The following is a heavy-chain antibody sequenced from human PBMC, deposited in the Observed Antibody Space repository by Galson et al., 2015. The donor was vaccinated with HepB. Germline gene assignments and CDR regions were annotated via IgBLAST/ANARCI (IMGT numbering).Heavy chain of an antibody. D-gene: IGHD2-15*01. J-gene: IGHJ6*02. V-gene: IGHV5-10-1*01. Sequence: QSGAEVKKPGESLRISCKGSGYSFTSYWISWVRQMPGKGLEWMGRIDPSDSYTNYSPSFQGHVTISADKSISTAYLQWSSLKASDTTMYYCARSRSVVVVAATIYYYYGMDVWGQGTTVTVSS. CDR3: ARSRSVVVVAATIYYYYGMDV. CDR2: IDPSDSYT. CDR1: GYSFTSYW.